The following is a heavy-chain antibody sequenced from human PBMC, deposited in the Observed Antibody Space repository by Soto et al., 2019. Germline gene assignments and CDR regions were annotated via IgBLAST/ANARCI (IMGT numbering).Heavy chain of an antibody. CDR2: INYSGST. D-gene: IGHD3-22*01. J-gene: IGHJ4*02. CDR3: ARDGDTSGYYYFDY. V-gene: IGHV4-61*01. CDR1: GGSVSSGSYY. Sequence: QVQLQESGPGLVKPSETLSLTCTVSGGSVSSGSYYWTWMRQPPGKGLEWMGYINYSGSTSYNTSHTGRVAISVDTSTKQFTLKVSSVTAADTAVYYCARDGDTSGYYYFDYWGKGTLVTVSS.